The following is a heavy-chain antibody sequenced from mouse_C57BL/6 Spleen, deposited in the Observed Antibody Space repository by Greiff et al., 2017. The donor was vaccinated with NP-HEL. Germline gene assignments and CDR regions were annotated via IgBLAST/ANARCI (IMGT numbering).Heavy chain of an antibody. CDR3: TRRYYYGYAMDY. D-gene: IGHD1-1*01. J-gene: IGHJ4*01. V-gene: IGHV6-6*01. Sequence: EVQLVESGGGLVQPGGSMKLSCAASGFTFSDAWMDWVRQSPEKGLEWVAEIRNKANNHATYYAESVKGRFTISRDDSKSSVYLQMNSLRAEDTGIYYCTRRYYYGYAMDYWGQGTSVTVSS. CDR1: GFTFSDAW. CDR2: IRNKANNHAT.